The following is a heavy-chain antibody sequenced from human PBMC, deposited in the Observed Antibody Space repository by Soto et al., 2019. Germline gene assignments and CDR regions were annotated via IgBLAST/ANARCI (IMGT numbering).Heavy chain of an antibody. J-gene: IGHJ4*02. CDR3: AKAGALVYYFDY. V-gene: IGHV3-23*01. CDR1: RFTFSSYA. CDR2: ISGSGGST. Sequence: EVQLLESGGGLVQPGGSLRLSCAASRFTFSSYAMSWVRQAPGKGLEWVSAISGSGGSTYYADSVKGRFTISRDNSKNTLYLQMNSLRAEDTAVYYCAKAGALVYYFDYWGQGTLVTVSS. D-gene: IGHD3-10*01.